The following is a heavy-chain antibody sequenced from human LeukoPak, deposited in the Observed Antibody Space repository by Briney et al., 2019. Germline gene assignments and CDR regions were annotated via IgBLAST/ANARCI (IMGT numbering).Heavy chain of an antibody. Sequence: EASVKVSCKASGYTFTGYYMHWVRQAPGQGLEWMGWINPNSGGTNYAQKFQGRVTMTRDTSISTAYMELSRLRSDDTAVYYCATLSIALTAGLDYWGQGTLVTVSS. CDR2: INPNSGGT. CDR1: GYTFTGYY. CDR3: ATLSIALTAGLDY. D-gene: IGHD6-6*01. J-gene: IGHJ4*02. V-gene: IGHV1-2*02.